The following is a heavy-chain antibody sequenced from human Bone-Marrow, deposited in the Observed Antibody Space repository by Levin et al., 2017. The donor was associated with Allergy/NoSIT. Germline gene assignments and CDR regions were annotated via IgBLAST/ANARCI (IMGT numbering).Heavy chain of an antibody. CDR3: TADLEESSSYSCDY. J-gene: IGHJ4*02. Sequence: AGGSLRLSCEASGFTFSRAWMTWVRQAPGKGLECVGRIKSKINGETIDYAAPVKGRFTISRDDSKSTIYLQMNSLTTEDTAVYYCTADLEESSSYSCDYWGQGTMVTVSS. V-gene: IGHV3-15*05. D-gene: IGHD3-22*01. CDR1: GFTFSRAW. CDR2: IKSKINGETI.